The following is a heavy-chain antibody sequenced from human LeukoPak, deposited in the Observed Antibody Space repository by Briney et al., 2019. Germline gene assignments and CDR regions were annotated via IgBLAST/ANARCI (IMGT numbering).Heavy chain of an antibody. D-gene: IGHD2-8*01. V-gene: IGHV3-33*01. CDR1: GFTFSSYG. J-gene: IGHJ4*02. CDR3: AREAPMAPFDY. CDR2: IWYDGSNK. Sequence: GGSLRLSCAASGFTFSSYGMHWVRQAPGKGLEWVAVIWYDGSNKYYADSEKGRFTISRDNSKNTLYLQMNSLRAEDTAVYYCAREAPMAPFDYWGQGTLVTVSS.